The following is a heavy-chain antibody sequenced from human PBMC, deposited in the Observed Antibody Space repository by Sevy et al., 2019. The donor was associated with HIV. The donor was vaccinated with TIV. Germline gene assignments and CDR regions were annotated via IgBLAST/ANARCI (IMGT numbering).Heavy chain of an antibody. Sequence: GGSLRLSCIASGFSFDTYSMNWVRQTPGQGLEWVSSISSGSSYIYYADSVKGRFTISRDNAKNSLSLEMNSLRVEDTAIYYCARDDYDTTPCAFDVWGQGKMVTVSS. CDR2: ISSGSSYI. D-gene: IGHD3-22*01. V-gene: IGHV3-21*06. CDR1: GFSFDTYS. J-gene: IGHJ3*01. CDR3: ARDDYDTTPCAFDV.